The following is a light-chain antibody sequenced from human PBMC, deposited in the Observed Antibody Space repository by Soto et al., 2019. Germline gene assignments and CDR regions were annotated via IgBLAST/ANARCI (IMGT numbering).Light chain of an antibody. Sequence: QSVLTQPPSVSGAPGQRVTISCTGSSSNIGAGYDVHWYQQLPGTAPKLLIYGNSNLPSGVPDRFSGSKSGTSASLAITGLQAEDEDYYYCQSYDSSLSVVFGGGTKVTVL. CDR1: SSNIGAGYD. CDR2: GNS. V-gene: IGLV1-40*01. CDR3: QSYDSSLSVV. J-gene: IGLJ2*01.